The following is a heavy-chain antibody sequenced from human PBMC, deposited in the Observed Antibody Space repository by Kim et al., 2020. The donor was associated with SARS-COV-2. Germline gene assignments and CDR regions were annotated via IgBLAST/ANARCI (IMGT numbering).Heavy chain of an antibody. V-gene: IGHV4-39*06. CDR3: ARYSNSDWSRRF. D-gene: IGHD3-9*01. Sequence: YYNPSLKSRGTISRDTSKNQFALRLNSVTAADTAVYFCARYSNSDWSRRFWGQGTLVTVSS. J-gene: IGHJ1*01.